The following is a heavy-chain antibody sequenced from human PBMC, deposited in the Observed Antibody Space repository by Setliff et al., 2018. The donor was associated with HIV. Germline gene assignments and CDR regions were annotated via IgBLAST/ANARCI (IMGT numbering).Heavy chain of an antibody. CDR1: GGSISSHY. J-gene: IGHJ5*02. Sequence: SETLSLTCTVSGGSISSHYWSWIRQPPGKGLEWIGSIYYSGYTYHNPSLKTRVTISVDTSKNQFSLKLTSVTAADTAVYYCARPACGWYCSNWFDPWGQGTLVTVSS. V-gene: IGHV4-59*08. D-gene: IGHD6-19*01. CDR2: IYYSGYT. CDR3: ARPACGWYCSNWFDP.